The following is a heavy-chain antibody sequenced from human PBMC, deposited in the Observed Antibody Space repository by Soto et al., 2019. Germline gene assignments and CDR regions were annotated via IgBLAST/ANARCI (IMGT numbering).Heavy chain of an antibody. D-gene: IGHD3-3*01. CDR3: ARDTAHVLRLLEWLLYYYGMDG. Sequence: QVQLVQFGAEVKKPGASVKVSCKASGYTFTSYGISWVRQAPGQGLEGMGWISAYNGNTNYAQKPQVRGAMTKHRSTSTAYIELRSLRSEDTGVYYCARDTAHVLRLLEWLLYYYGMDGWGQGTTVTVSS. J-gene: IGHJ6*02. CDR2: ISAYNGNT. CDR1: GYTFTSYG. V-gene: IGHV1-18*04.